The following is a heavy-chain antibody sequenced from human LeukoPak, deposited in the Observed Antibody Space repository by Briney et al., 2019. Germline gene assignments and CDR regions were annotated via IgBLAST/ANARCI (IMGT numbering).Heavy chain of an antibody. D-gene: IGHD3-9*01. V-gene: IGHV3-30*18. CDR3: AKPLGYYDILTGYSTHYYGMDV. J-gene: IGHJ6*02. CDR2: ISYDGSNK. Sequence: GRSLRLSCAASGFTFSSYGMHWVRQAPGKGLEWVAVISYDGSNKYYADSVKGRFTISRDNSKNTLYLQMNSLRAEDTAVYYCAKPLGYYDILTGYSTHYYGMDVWGQGTTVTVSS. CDR1: GFTFSSYG.